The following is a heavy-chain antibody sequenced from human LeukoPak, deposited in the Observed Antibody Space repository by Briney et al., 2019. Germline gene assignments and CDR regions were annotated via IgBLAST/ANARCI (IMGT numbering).Heavy chain of an antibody. D-gene: IGHD3-3*01. J-gene: IGHJ3*02. CDR2: VNHSGST. V-gene: IGHV4-34*01. CDR3: ARVEKTDYDFWSGSKSSVAAFDI. Sequence: SETLSLTCAVYVGSFSGYYWSWIRQPPGKGLEWIGEVNHSGSTNYNPSLKSRVTISVDTSKNQFSLELSSVTAADTAVYYCARVEKTDYDFWSGSKSSVAAFDIWGQGTKVTVSP. CDR1: VGSFSGYY.